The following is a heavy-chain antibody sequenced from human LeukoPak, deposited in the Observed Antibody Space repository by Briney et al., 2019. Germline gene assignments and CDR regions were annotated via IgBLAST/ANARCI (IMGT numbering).Heavy chain of an antibody. D-gene: IGHD6-13*01. CDR2: ISGSGGST. V-gene: IGHV3-23*01. J-gene: IGHJ4*02. CDR3: AKSPRYSSSWYADY. Sequence: PAGGSLRLSCAASGFTFSSYAMSRVRQAPGKGLEWVSAISGSGGSTYYADSVKGRFTISRDNSKNTLYLQMNSLRAEDTAVYYCAKSPRYSSSWYADYWGQGTLVTVSS. CDR1: GFTFSSYA.